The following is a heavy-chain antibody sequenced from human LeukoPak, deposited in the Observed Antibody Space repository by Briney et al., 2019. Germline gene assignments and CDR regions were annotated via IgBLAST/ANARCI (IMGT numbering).Heavy chain of an antibody. V-gene: IGHV1-2*02. CDR2: INPNSGGT. D-gene: IGHD2-15*01. Sequence: GASVKVSCKASGYTFTGYYMHWVRQAPGQGLEWMGWINPNSGGTNYAQKFQGRVTMTRVTSISTAYMELSRLRSDDTAVYYCARVEPYCSGGSCYFDYYMDVWGKGTTVTVSS. CDR3: ARVEPYCSGGSCYFDYYMDV. J-gene: IGHJ6*03. CDR1: GYTFTGYY.